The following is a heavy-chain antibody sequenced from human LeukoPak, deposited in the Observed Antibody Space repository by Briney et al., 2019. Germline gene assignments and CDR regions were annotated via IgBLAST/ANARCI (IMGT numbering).Heavy chain of an antibody. J-gene: IGHJ4*02. V-gene: IGHV3-48*01. CDR1: GFTFSNFD. CDR2: VKSRSTPT. D-gene: IGHD5-18*01. CDR3: AKGVTGYTAMDPIRY. Sequence: GGSLRLSCAASGFTFSNFDMDWVRQAPGKGLEWVAFVKSRSTPTLYADSVKGRFTISRDNAKNSLFLQMNSLRAEDTAVYYCAKGVTGYTAMDPIRYWGQGTLVTVSS.